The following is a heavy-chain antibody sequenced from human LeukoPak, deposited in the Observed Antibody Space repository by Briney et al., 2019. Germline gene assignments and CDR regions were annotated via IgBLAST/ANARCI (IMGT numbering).Heavy chain of an antibody. V-gene: IGHV1-69*04. CDR1: GGTFSSYA. CDR2: IIPILGIA. CDR3: ACGAPTIGTVVFDY. D-gene: IGHD1-26*01. Sequence: ASVKVSCKSSGGTFSSYATSWVRQAPGQGLEWMGRIIPILGIANYAQKFQGRVTITADKSTSTAYMELSSLRSEDTAVYYCACGAPTIGTVVFDYWGQGTLVTVSS. J-gene: IGHJ4*02.